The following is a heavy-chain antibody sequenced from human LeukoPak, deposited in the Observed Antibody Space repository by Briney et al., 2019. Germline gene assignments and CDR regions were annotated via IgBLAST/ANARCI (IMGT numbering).Heavy chain of an antibody. J-gene: IGHJ3*01. D-gene: IGHD3-3*01. Sequence: GGSLRLSCAASGFTFSSYWMSWVRQAPGKGLQWVANIKHDGSEKYYVDSVKGRFTISRDNAKNSLYLQMNSLRAEDTAVYYCARVRIPIFGVVATNDAFDFWGQGTMVTVSS. V-gene: IGHV3-7*01. CDR3: ARVRIPIFGVVATNDAFDF. CDR2: IKHDGSEK. CDR1: GFTFSSYW.